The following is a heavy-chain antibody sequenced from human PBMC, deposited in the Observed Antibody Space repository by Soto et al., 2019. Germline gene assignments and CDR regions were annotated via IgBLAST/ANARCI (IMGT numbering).Heavy chain of an antibody. D-gene: IGHD6-19*01. Sequence: PLETLSLTCTAPGVYISSYDWSWIRQPPGKGLEWIGYIYYSGSTNYNPSLKSRVTISVDTSKNQFSLKLSSVTAADTAVYYCARVTTYSSGWYDSVFDYWGQGTMVTVSS. CDR2: IYYSGST. CDR1: GVYISSYD. V-gene: IGHV4-59*01. CDR3: ARVTTYSSGWYDSVFDY. J-gene: IGHJ4*02.